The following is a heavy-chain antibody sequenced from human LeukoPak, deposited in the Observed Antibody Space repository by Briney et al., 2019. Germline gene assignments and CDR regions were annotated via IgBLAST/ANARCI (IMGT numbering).Heavy chain of an antibody. CDR3: ARAHYSYNDRSVYFDS. J-gene: IGHJ4*02. D-gene: IGHD3-22*01. V-gene: IGHV3-11*01. Sequence: GGSLRLSCAASGFTFSDYYMSWIRQAPGKGLEWVSYISSSGSTIYYADSVKGRFTISRDNAKNSLYLQMNSLRAEDTAVYYCARAHYSYNDRSVYFDSWGRGPLVTVSS. CDR2: ISSSGSTI. CDR1: GFTFSDYY.